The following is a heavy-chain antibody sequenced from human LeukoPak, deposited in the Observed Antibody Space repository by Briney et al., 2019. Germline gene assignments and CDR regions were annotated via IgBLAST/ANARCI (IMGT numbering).Heavy chain of an antibody. J-gene: IGHJ5*02. CDR3: ARLNVVVVPAAIPIPFDP. V-gene: IGHV4-38-2*01. CDR1: GYSISSGYY. Sequence: SETLSLTCAVSGYSISSGYYWGWTRQPPGKGLEWIGSMYHSGSTYYNPSLKSRVTISVDTSKNQFSLKLSSVTAADTAVYYCARLNVVVVPAAIPIPFDPWGQGTLVTVSS. CDR2: MYHSGST. D-gene: IGHD2-2*02.